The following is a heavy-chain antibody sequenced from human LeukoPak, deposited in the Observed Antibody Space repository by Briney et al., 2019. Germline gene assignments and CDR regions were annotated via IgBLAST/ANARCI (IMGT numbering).Heavy chain of an antibody. V-gene: IGHV4-59*08. CDR2: IYYSGST. CDR1: GGSISSYY. Sequence: PSETLSLTCTVSGGSISSYYWSWIRQPPGKGLEWIGYIYYSGSTNYNPSLKSRVTISVDTSKNQFSLKLSSVTAADTAVYYCASLRTSLYYYDSSGSYYFDYWGQGTLVTVSS. CDR3: ASLRTSLYYYDSSGSYYFDY. J-gene: IGHJ4*02. D-gene: IGHD3-22*01.